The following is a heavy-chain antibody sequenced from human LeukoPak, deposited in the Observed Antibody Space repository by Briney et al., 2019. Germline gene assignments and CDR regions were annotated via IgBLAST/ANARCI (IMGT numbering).Heavy chain of an antibody. Sequence: GGSLRLSCGASGFTFSSYAMYWVRQAPGKGLEWVSGLTGGGDFTYYADSVKGRFTISRDNSKNTLYLEMNSLRADDTAVYYCAKRGNTISFFDPWGQGTLVTVSS. CDR2: LTGGGDFT. CDR1: GFTFSSYA. V-gene: IGHV3-23*01. D-gene: IGHD1-1*01. CDR3: AKRGNTISFFDP. J-gene: IGHJ5*02.